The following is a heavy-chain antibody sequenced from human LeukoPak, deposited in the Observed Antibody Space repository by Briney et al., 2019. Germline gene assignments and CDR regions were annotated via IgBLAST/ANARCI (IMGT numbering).Heavy chain of an antibody. CDR3: ARDRRRLYGY. D-gene: IGHD2-8*01. CDR1: GYTFTSYY. V-gene: IGHV1-2*06. CDR2: IYPNIFRT. J-gene: IGHJ4*02. Sequence: ASXXVSYKASGYTFTSYYMHWVRQAPGQGGDCLRQIYPNIFRTHYAQTFHRILTITRDTSITTAYMALSRLRSDDTAVYYCARDRRRLYGYLGQGTLVTGSS.